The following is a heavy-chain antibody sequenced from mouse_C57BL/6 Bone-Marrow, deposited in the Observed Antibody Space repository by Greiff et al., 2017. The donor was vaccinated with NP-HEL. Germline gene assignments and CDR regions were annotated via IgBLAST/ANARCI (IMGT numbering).Heavy chain of an antibody. V-gene: IGHV1-64*01. CDR3: ARLYYFDY. CDR2: IHPNSGST. Sequence: QVQLQQPGAELVKPGASVKLSCTASGYTFTSYWMHWVKQRPGQGLEWIGMIHPNSGSTNYNEKFKIKATLTVDKSSSTAYMQLSSLTSEDSAVYYCARLYYFDYWGQGTTLTVSS. J-gene: IGHJ2*01. CDR1: GYTFTSYW.